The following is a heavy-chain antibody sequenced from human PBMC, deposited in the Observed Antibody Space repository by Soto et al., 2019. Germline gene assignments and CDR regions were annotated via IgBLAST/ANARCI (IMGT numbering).Heavy chain of an antibody. Sequence: ASVKVSSKASGYTLTSFYMHWMRQAPGQGLEWMGVIDPSAGSTTYAQKFKGRVRMTRDTFTSTVFMELSSLRSEDTAVYYCARSPRPTGTTLYYFDSWGQRTLVTVSS. V-gene: IGHV1-46*01. CDR3: ARSPRPTGTTLYYFDS. J-gene: IGHJ4*02. CDR2: IDPSAGST. D-gene: IGHD1-1*01. CDR1: GYTLTSFY.